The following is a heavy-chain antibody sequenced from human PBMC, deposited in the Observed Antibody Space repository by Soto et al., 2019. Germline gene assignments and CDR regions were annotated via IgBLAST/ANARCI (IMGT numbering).Heavy chain of an antibody. Sequence: QVQLVESGGGVVQPGSSLRLSCAASGFSFKNYAFHWVRQAPGKGLEWVALISHNDEPKIFYADSVQGRFTISRDNFKNTVSLQMNSLRDEDTAVYHCARGVRAETYYNAFDYWGQGTQVTDSS. J-gene: IGHJ4*01. CDR2: ISHNDEPKI. V-gene: IGHV3-30-3*01. CDR3: ARGVRAETYYNAFDY. CDR1: GFSFKNYA. D-gene: IGHD3-10*01.